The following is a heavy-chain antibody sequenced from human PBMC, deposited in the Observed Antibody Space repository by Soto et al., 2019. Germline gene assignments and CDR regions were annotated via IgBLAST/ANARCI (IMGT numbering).Heavy chain of an antibody. CDR2: IIPIFGTA. CDR1: GGTFSSDA. Sequence: SVKVSCKASGGTFSSDAISWVRQAPGQGLEWMGGIIPIFGTANYAQKFQGRVTITADKSTSTAYMELSSLRAEDTALYYCAKDLGVQVWVYYALDDWGQGTTVTVSS. J-gene: IGHJ6*02. CDR3: AKDLGVQVWVYYALDD. V-gene: IGHV1-69*06. D-gene: IGHD5-18*01.